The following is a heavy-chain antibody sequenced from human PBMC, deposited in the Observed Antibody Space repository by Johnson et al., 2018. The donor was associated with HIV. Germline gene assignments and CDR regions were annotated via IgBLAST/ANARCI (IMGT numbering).Heavy chain of an antibody. CDR3: ARDVLGDGTYPPDAFDI. CDR1: GFTFSSYA. V-gene: IGHV3-30*04. Sequence: QVQLVESGGGLVKPGGSLRLSCAASGFTFSSYAMHWVRQAPGKGLEWVAVISYDGSNKYYADSVKGRFTISRDNSKNTLYLQMNSLTTEDTAVYYCARDVLGDGTYPPDAFDIWGQGTMVTVSS. J-gene: IGHJ3*02. CDR2: ISYDGSNK. D-gene: IGHD2-8*02.